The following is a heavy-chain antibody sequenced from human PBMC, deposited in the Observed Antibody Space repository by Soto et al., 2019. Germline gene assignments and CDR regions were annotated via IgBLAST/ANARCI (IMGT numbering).Heavy chain of an antibody. CDR2: IYYSGST. CDR1: GGSVSSGSYY. V-gene: IGHV4-61*01. J-gene: IGHJ6*02. D-gene: IGHD5-18*01. CDR3: ARDAYSYGYYYGMDV. Sequence: QVQLQESGPGLVKPSETLSLTCTVSGGSVSSGSYYWSWIRQPPGKGLEWIGYIYYSGSTNYNPSLKSRVTISVDTSKNQFSLKLSSVTAADTAVYYCARDAYSYGYYYGMDVWGQGTTVTVSS.